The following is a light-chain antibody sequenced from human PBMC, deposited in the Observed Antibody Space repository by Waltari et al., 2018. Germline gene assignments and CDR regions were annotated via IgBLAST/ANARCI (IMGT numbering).Light chain of an antibody. CDR3: QSWDTDTVV. CDR2: VNGDGGH. V-gene: IGLV4-69*01. CDR1: SDHATYA. Sequence: QLVVTQSPSASASLGVSVKLTCTLSSDHATYAIAWHQHRSEKAPRFLMRVNGDGGHTKGDGVPDRFSGSSSGAERYLTISSLQSEDEADYYCQSWDTDTVVFGGGTKVTVL. J-gene: IGLJ2*01.